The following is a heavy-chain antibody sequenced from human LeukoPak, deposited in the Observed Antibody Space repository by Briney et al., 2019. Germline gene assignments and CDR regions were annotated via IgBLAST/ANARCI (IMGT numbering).Heavy chain of an antibody. V-gene: IGHV1-2*02. D-gene: IGHD3-10*01. J-gene: IGHJ4*02. CDR3: ARSRPMVRGGLRDFKNYYFDY. Sequence: AASVKVSCKASGYTFTGYYMHWVRQAPGQGLEWMGWINPNSGGTNYAQKFQGRVTMTRDTSISTAYMELSRLRSDDTAVYYCARSRPMVRGGLRDFKNYYFDYWGQGTLVTVSS. CDR2: INPNSGGT. CDR1: GYTFTGYY.